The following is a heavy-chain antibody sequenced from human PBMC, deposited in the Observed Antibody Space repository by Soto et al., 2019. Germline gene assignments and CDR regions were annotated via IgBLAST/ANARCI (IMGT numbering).Heavy chain of an antibody. J-gene: IGHJ4*02. CDR1: GFIFRNYA. D-gene: IGHD3-10*02. V-gene: IGHV3-64D*08. CDR2: ISNNGGTT. CDR3: VKKPLERHMFDY. Sequence: GGSLRLSCSASGFIFRNYAMHWVRQAPGQGLEYVAFISNNGGTTYYTDSVRGRYTISRDNSKNILYLQMSSLRPADTATYYCVKKPLERHMFDYWGQRTLVTVSS.